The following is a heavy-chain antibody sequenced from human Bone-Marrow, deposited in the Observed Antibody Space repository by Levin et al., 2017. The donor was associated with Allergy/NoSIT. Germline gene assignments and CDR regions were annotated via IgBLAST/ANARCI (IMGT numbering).Heavy chain of an antibody. V-gene: IGHV1-18*01. CDR2: IRVHNGDT. CDR3: ARDEYCTSGVCLTADYAFDI. CDR1: GYTFNTYE. Sequence: SGGSLRLSCKASGYTFNTYEMSWVRQAPGQGLEWMGWIRVHNGDTNYAQKFQGRVTMTTDTATRTAYMELKSLRSDDTAVYYCARDEYCTSGVCLTADYAFDIWGQGTLVTVSS. J-gene: IGHJ3*02. D-gene: IGHD2-8*01.